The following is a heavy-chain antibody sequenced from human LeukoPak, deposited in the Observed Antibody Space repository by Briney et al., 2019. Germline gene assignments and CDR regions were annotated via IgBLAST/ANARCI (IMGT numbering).Heavy chain of an antibody. CDR1: GFTFSSYS. CDR2: ISSSSSYI. CDR3: ARSETEAAAGHFDY. J-gene: IGHJ4*02. Sequence: PGGSLRLSCAASGFTFSSYSMNWVRQAPGKGLEWVSSISSSSSYIYYADSVKGRFTISRDNARNSLYLQMNSLRAEDTAVYYCARSETEAAAGHFDYWGQGTLVTVSS. V-gene: IGHV3-21*01. D-gene: IGHD6-13*01.